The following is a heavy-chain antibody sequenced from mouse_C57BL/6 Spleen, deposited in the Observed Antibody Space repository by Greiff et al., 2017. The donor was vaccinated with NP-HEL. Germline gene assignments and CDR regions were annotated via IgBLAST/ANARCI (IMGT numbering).Heavy chain of an antibody. V-gene: IGHV1-72*01. CDR1: GYTFTSYW. CDR2: IDPNSGGT. CDR3: ARANLYYGNYDWFAY. Sequence: QVHVKQPGAELVKPGASVKLSCKASGYTFTSYWMHWVKQRPGRGLEWIGRIDPNSGGTKYNEKFKSKATLTVDKPSSTAYMQLSSLTSEDSAVYYCARANLYYGNYDWFAYWGQGTLVTVSA. D-gene: IGHD2-1*01. J-gene: IGHJ3*01.